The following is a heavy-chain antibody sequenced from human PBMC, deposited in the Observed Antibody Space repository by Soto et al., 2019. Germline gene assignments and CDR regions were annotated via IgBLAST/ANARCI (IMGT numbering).Heavy chain of an antibody. CDR1: GVTFSSYA. CDR2: ISGSGGST. V-gene: IGHV3-23*01. D-gene: IGHD6-13*01. Sequence: GGSLRLSCAASGVTFSSYAMSWVRQAPGKGLEWVSAISGSGGSTYYADSVKGRFTISRDNSKNTLYLQMNSLRAEDTAVYYCAKDYSSSWNNWLDPCGQGTLVTSPQ. J-gene: IGHJ5*02. CDR3: AKDYSSSWNNWLDP.